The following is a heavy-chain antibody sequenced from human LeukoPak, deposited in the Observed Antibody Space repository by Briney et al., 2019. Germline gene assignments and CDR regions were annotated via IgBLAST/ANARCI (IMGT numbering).Heavy chain of an antibody. V-gene: IGHV4-31*03. CDR1: GVSISSGDHN. D-gene: IGHD4-17*01. Sequence: PSETPSLTCTVSGVSISSGDHNWSWIRQHPGKGLEWIGYISYTGSPDYNPSLRSRLTISLDTSQNQFSLRLSSVTAADTAVYYCARLDCGDYEAFDIWGQGTMVTVSS. CDR2: ISYTGSP. CDR3: ARLDCGDYEAFDI. J-gene: IGHJ3*02.